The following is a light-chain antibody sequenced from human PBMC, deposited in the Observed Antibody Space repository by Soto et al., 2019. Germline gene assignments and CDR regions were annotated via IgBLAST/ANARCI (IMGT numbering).Light chain of an antibody. CDR1: SSDIGGYNY. Sequence: QSALTQPASVSGSPGQSITISCTGGSSDIGGYNYVSWFQQHPGKAPKLMIYEVTNRPSGVSNRFSGSKSGSTASLTISGLQAEDEADYYCSSYAGSYNLVFGGGTKLTVL. CDR2: EVT. V-gene: IGLV2-14*01. J-gene: IGLJ2*01. CDR3: SSYAGSYNLV.